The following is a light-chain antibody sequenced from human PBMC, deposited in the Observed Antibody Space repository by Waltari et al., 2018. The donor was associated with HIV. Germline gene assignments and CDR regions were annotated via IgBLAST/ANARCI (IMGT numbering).Light chain of an antibody. V-gene: IGLV7-46*01. CDR3: LLSYAGARPVV. CDR2: ETN. J-gene: IGLJ2*01. Sequence: QAVVTQEPSLTVSPGGTGTRTGGSSTGAVTRGHQPYWFQQKPGQAPRTLIYETNTNHSWTPARFSGSLLGGKAALTLSGAQPEDEATYYCLLSYAGARPVVFGGGTQLTVL. CDR1: TGAVTRGHQ.